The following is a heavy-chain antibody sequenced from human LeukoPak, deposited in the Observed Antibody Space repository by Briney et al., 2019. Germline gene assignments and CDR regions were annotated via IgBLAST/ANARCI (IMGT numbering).Heavy chain of an antibody. CDR3: AHRHGRYYDSSGYCWFDP. D-gene: IGHD3-22*01. V-gene: IGHV2-5*01. Sequence: SGPTLVNPTQTLTLTCTFSGFSLSTSGVGVGWIRQPPGKALEWLALIYWNDDKRYSPSLKSKLTITKDTSKNQVVLTMTNMDPVDTATYYCAHRHGRYYDSSGYCWFDPWGQGTLVTVSS. J-gene: IGHJ5*02. CDR1: GFSLSTSGVG. CDR2: IYWNDDK.